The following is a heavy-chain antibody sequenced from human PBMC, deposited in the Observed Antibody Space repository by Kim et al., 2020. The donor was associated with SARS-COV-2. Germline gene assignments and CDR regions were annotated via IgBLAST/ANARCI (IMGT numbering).Heavy chain of an antibody. D-gene: IGHD3-10*01. CDR1: GYSFTSYR. Sequence: GESLKISCKGSGYSFTSYRIGWVRQMPGKGLEWMGIIYPGDSDTRYSPSFQGQVTISADKSISTAYLQWSSLKASDTAMYYCARRRDYYGSGSFYFDYWGQGTLVTVSS. V-gene: IGHV5-51*01. CDR2: IYPGDSDT. CDR3: ARRRDYYGSGSFYFDY. J-gene: IGHJ4*02.